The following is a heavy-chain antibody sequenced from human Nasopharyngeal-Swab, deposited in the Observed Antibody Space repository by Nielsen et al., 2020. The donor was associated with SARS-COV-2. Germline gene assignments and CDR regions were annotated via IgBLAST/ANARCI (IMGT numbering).Heavy chain of an antibody. CDR2: INSDGSST. D-gene: IGHD6-13*01. CDR1: GFTFSSYW. J-gene: IGHJ6*02. Sequence: GESLKISCAASGFTFSSYWMHWVRQAPGKGLVWVSRINSDGSSTSYADSVKGRFTISRDNAKSTLYLQMNSLRAEDTAVYYCARDGVLYYYGMDVWGQGTTVTVSS. V-gene: IGHV3-74*01. CDR3: ARDGVLYYYGMDV.